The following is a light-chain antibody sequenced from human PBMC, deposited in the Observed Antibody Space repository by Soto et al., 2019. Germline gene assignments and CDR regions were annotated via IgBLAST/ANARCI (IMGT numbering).Light chain of an antibody. CDR2: GAS. Sequence: IVLTQSPGTLSLSPGERATLSCRASQSFSNNYLAWYQQKPGQAPRLLIYGASNRATGIPDRFSGSGSGTDFTLTISRLEPEDFAVYYCQQYGSSPLTFGGGTKVDIK. V-gene: IGKV3-20*01. CDR3: QQYGSSPLT. CDR1: QSFSNNY. J-gene: IGKJ4*01.